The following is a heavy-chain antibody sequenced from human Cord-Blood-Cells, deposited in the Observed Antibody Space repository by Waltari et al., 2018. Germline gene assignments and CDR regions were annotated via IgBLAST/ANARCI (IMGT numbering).Heavy chain of an antibody. CDR2: IYYSGST. V-gene: IGHV4-39*07. Sequence: QLPLQESGPGLVKPSATLSLTCTVSGGSISSSSDYWGWIRQPPGKGLEWIGSIYYSGSTYYNPSLKSRVTISVDTSKNQFSLKLSSVTAADTAVYYCARRGAVAGMDYWGQGTLVTVSS. D-gene: IGHD6-19*01. CDR3: ARRGAVAGMDY. J-gene: IGHJ4*02. CDR1: GGSISSSSDY.